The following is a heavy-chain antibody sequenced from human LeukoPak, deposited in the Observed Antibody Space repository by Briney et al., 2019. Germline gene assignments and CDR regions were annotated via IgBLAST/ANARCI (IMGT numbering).Heavy chain of an antibody. Sequence: ASVKVSCKASGYTFTSYDMSWVRQAPGQGLEWMGWISPSSGNTSDAQKLQGRVTMPTDTSTGTASMELRIRSSEDTAVYYCARRRDGMDVWGQGTTVTVSS. V-gene: IGHV1-18*01. CDR2: ISPSSGNT. CDR3: ARRRDGMDV. CDR1: GYTFTSYD. J-gene: IGHJ6*02.